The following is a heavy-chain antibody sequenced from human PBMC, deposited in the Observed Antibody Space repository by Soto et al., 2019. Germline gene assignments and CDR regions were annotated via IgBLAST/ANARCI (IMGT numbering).Heavy chain of an antibody. CDR1: GGTFDNFI. CDR2: IVPMLGTP. V-gene: IGHV1-69*01. CDR3: AISATLSSTATHNYGMEV. D-gene: IGHD2-21*02. J-gene: IGHJ6*02. Sequence: QVQLVQSGAEVKEPGSSVRVSCKASGGTFDNFIMNWVRQTPGQGLEGMGGIVPMLGTPTYAEKFKCRVTISGTGWLRIVSLALTSVRREATAIQDSAISATLSSTATHNYGMEVWG.